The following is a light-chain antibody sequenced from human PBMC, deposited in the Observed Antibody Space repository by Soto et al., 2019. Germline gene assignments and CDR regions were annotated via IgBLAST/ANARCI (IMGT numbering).Light chain of an antibody. CDR3: QQYGSSGT. CDR1: QSVSNNY. Sequence: IVLTQSPGTLSLTPWERATLSCRASQSVSNNYLAWYQQKPGQAPRLLIYGASNRATGIPDRFSGSGSGTDFTLTISRLEPEDFAVYYCQQYGSSGTFGQRAKVDI. J-gene: IGKJ1*01. V-gene: IGKV3-20*01. CDR2: GAS.